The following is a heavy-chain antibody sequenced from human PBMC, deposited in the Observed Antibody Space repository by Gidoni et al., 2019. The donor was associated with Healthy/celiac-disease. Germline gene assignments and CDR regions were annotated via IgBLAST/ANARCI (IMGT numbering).Heavy chain of an antibody. CDR1: GYSFTNYW. V-gene: IGHV5-51*01. CDR2: IYPGDSDT. CDR3: ARLRKSSNWFDACDI. D-gene: IGHD6-13*01. Sequence: EVQLVQSGAEVKKPGESLKISCKGSGYSFTNYWIGWVRQMPGKGLEWMGIIYPGDSDTRYSPSFQGQVTISADKSISTAYLQWSSLKASDTAMYYCARLRKSSNWFDACDIWGQGTMVTISS. J-gene: IGHJ3*02.